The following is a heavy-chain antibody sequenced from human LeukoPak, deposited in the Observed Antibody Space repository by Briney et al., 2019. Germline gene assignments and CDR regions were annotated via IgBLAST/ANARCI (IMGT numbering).Heavy chain of an antibody. CDR1: GFTFSAYW. D-gene: IGHD5/OR15-5a*01. CDR2: INGDGSST. J-gene: IGHJ4*02. V-gene: IGHV3-74*01. Sequence: PGGSMRLSCAASGFTFSAYWMHWVRQLPGKGLVWVSRINGDGSSTDYADSVKGRFTISRDNAKNMLNLQMNSLRAEDTAIYYCARDSPITGTYLWFFDYWGQGALVTVSS. CDR3: ARDSPITGTYLWFFDY.